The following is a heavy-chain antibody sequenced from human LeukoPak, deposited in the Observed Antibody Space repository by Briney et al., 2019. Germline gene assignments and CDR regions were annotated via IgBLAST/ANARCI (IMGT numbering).Heavy chain of an antibody. CDR1: GGSFSGYY. J-gene: IGHJ5*02. CDR2: INHSGST. Sequence: SETLSLTCAVYGGSFSGYYWSWIRQPPGKGLEWIGEINHSGSTNYNPSLKSRVTISVDTSKNQFSLKLSSVTAADTAVYYCARGSVGSYYSPRGRWFDPWGQETLVTVSS. V-gene: IGHV4-34*01. CDR3: ARGSVGSYYSPRGRWFDP. D-gene: IGHD1-26*01.